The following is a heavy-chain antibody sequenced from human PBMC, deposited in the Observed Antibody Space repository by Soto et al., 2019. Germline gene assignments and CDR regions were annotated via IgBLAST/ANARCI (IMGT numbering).Heavy chain of an antibody. CDR3: ANLVREYCSSTSCYYYYYMDV. V-gene: IGHV3-23*01. D-gene: IGHD2-2*01. CDR2: ISGSGGST. CDR1: GFTFSSYA. Sequence: GGSLRLSCAASGFTFSSYAMSWVRQAPGKGLEWVSAISGSGGSTYYADSVKGRFTISRDNSKNTLYLQMNSLRAEDTAVYYCANLVREYCSSTSCYYYYYMDVWGKGTTVTVSS. J-gene: IGHJ6*03.